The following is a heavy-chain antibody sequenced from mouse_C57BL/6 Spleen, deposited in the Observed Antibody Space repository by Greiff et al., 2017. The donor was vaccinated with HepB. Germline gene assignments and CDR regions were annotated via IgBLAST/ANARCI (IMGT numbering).Heavy chain of an antibody. CDR2: IDPNSGGT. V-gene: IGHV1-72*01. CDR1: GYTFTSYW. CDR3: ARSPITTVVATPYFDY. Sequence: QVQLQQPGAELVKPGASVKLSCKASGYTFTSYWMHWVKQRPGRGLEWIGRIDPNSGGTKYNEKFKSKATLTVDKPSSTAYMQLSSLTSEDSAVSYCARSPITTVVATPYFDYWGQGTTLTVSS. D-gene: IGHD1-1*01. J-gene: IGHJ2*01.